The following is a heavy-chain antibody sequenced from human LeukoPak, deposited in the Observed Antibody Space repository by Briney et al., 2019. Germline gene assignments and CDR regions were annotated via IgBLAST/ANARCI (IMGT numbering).Heavy chain of an antibody. V-gene: IGHV1-46*01. D-gene: IGHD6-19*01. CDR2: INPSGGST. CDR3: AREGRQWLANAPSGGYYFDY. J-gene: IGHJ4*02. Sequence: ASVKVSCKASGYTFTSYYMHWVRQAPGQGLEWMGIINPSGGSTSYAQKFQGRVTMTRDMSTSTVYMELSSLRSEDTAVYYCAREGRQWLANAPSGGYYFDYWGQGTLVTVSS. CDR1: GYTFTSYY.